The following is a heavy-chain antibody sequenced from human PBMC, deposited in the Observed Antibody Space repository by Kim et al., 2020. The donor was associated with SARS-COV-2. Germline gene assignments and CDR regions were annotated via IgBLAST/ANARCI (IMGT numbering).Heavy chain of an antibody. CDR2: ISYDGSNK. CDR3: ARNIPSSSWSDTIDY. D-gene: IGHD6-13*01. Sequence: GGSLRLSCVASGFTFSSYGMHWVHQAPGKGLEWVAVISYDGSNKHYADSVKGRFTISRDNSKNTLYLQMNSLRAEDTAVYYCARNIPSSSWSDTIDYWGQGTLVTVSP. J-gene: IGHJ4*02. V-gene: IGHV3-33*05. CDR1: GFTFSSYG.